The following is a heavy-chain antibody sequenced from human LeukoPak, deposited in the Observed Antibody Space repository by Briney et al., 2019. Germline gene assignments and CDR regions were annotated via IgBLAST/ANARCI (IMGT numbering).Heavy chain of an antibody. CDR3: ARDMDDIVVVVAATPFDY. CDR2: ISSSSSYI. J-gene: IGHJ4*02. D-gene: IGHD2-15*01. V-gene: IGHV3-21*01. CDR1: GFTFSSYS. Sequence: GGSLRLSCAASGFTFSSYSMNWVRQAPGKGLEWVSSISSSSSYIYYADSVKGRFTISRDNAKNSLYLQMNSLRAEDTAVYYCARDMDDIVVVVAATPFDYWGQGTLVTVSS.